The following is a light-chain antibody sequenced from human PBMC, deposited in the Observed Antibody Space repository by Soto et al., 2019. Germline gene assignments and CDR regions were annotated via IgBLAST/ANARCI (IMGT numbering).Light chain of an antibody. CDR1: SSDVGGYNY. Sequence: QSVLTQPRSVSESPGQSVTISCTGTSSDVGGYNYVSWYQQHPGKAPKLMIYDVSERPSGVPDRFSGSKSGNTASLTISGLQAEDEADYYCCSYAGIVVFGGGTQLTVL. V-gene: IGLV2-11*01. CDR3: CSYAGIVV. CDR2: DVS. J-gene: IGLJ2*01.